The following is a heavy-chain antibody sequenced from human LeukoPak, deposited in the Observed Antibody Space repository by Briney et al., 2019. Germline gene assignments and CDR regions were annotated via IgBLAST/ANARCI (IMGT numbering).Heavy chain of an antibody. CDR2: ISSSSYI. J-gene: IGHJ4*02. CDR1: GFTFSSYS. Sequence: GGSLRLSCAASGFTFSSYSMNWVRQAPGKGLEWVSSISSSSYIYYADSVKGRFTISRDNAKNSLYLQMNSLRAEDTAVYYCARGAYIVGATMDYWGQGTLVTVSS. D-gene: IGHD1-26*01. CDR3: ARGAYIVGATMDY. V-gene: IGHV3-21*01.